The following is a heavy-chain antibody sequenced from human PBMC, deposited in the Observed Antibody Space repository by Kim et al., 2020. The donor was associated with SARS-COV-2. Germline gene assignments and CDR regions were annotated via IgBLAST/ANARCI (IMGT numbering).Heavy chain of an antibody. CDR3: ARRDFWSGSGYDY. Sequence: ASVKVSCKASGVSFTKYYIHWVRQAPGQGLEWMGMINPRGGGTEYAQKFQGRVSMTRDTSTRTVYMDLSGLTSEDTAVYYCARRDFWSGSGYDYWGQGSL. J-gene: IGHJ4*02. CDR1: GVSFTKYY. CDR2: INPRGGGT. V-gene: IGHV1-46*01. D-gene: IGHD3-3*01.